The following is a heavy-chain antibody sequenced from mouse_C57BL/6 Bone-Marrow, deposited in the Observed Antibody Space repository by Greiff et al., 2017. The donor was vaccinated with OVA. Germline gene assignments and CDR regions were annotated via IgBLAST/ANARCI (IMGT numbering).Heavy chain of an antibody. J-gene: IGHJ3*01. CDR1: GYTFTTYP. V-gene: IGHV1-47*01. Sequence: VKLMESGAELVKPGASVKMSCKASGYTFTTYPIEWMKQNHGKSLEWIGNFHPYNDDTKYNEKFKGKATLTVEKSSSTVYLELSRLTSDDSAVYYCAWGWYYGSSPFAYWGQGTLVTVSA. D-gene: IGHD1-1*01. CDR3: AWGWYYGSSPFAY. CDR2: FHPYNDDT.